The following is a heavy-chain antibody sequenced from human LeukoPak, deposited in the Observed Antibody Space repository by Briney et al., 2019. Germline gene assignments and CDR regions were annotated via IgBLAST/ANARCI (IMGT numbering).Heavy chain of an antibody. D-gene: IGHD3-22*01. CDR3: ARKTMIVVVNWFDP. J-gene: IGHJ5*02. V-gene: IGHV4-30-2*01. CDR2: IYHSGST. Sequence: SETLSLTCAVSGGSISSGGYSWSWIRQPPGTGLEWLGYIYHSGSTYYNPSLKSRVTISVDTSKNQFSLKLSSVTAADTAVYYCARKTMIVVVNWFDPWGQGTLVTVSS. CDR1: GGSISSGGYS.